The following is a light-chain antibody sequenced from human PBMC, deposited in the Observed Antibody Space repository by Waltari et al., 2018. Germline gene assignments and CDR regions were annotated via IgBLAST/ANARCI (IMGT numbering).Light chain of an antibody. CDR2: DTS. CDR1: QSLIRQT. V-gene: IGKV3D-15*01. CDR3: QQYDYWPWT. Sequence: TLSCRASQSLIRQTFAWYQQKPGQAPRLLIYDTSTRATGIPARFSGSGSGTEFTLTISSLQSEDFATYYCQQYDYWPWTFGQGTRVETK. J-gene: IGKJ1*01.